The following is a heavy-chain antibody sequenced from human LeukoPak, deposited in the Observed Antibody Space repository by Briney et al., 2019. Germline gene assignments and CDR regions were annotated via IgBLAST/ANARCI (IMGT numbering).Heavy chain of an antibody. CDR2: INEDGGER. Sequence: GGSLRLSCAAPGFTLSRYWVSWVRQAPGKGLEWVANINEDGGERHYVDTVKGRFTVSRDNAKNSLYLQMNSLRAEDTAVYYCARGGNLENWGRGTLVTVSS. J-gene: IGHJ4*02. CDR1: GFTLSRYW. D-gene: IGHD1-14*01. CDR3: ARGGNLEN. V-gene: IGHV3-7*01.